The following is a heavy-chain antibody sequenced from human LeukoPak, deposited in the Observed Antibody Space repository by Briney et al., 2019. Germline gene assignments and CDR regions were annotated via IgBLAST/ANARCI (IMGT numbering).Heavy chain of an antibody. V-gene: IGHV3-9*01. CDR1: EFSFSSYW. J-gene: IGHJ4*02. CDR3: AKGPSITMIVD. CDR2: ISWNSGSI. D-gene: IGHD3-22*01. Sequence: PGGSLRLSCEASEFSFSSYWMTWVRQAPGKGLEWVSGISWNSGSIGYADSVKGRFTISRDNAKNSLYLQMNSLRAEDTALYYCAKGPSITMIVDWGQGTLVTVSS.